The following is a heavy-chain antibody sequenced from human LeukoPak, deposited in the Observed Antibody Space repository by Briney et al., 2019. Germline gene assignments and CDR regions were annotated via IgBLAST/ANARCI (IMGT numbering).Heavy chain of an antibody. CDR3: ARQSAGSHDY. Sequence: PSETLSLTCTVSGGSISSSNDYWSWIRQPPGKGLEWIGEINHSGSTNYNPSLKSRVTISVDTSKNQFSLKLSSVTAADTAVYYCARQSAGSHDYWGQGTLVTVSS. CDR1: GGSISSSNDY. V-gene: IGHV4-39*01. D-gene: IGHD3-10*01. CDR2: INHSGST. J-gene: IGHJ4*02.